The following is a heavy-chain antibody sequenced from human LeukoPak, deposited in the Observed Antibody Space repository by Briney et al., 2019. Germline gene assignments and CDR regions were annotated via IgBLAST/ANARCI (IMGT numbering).Heavy chain of an antibody. CDR2: IYTSGST. V-gene: IGHV4-61*02. CDR1: GGSISSGSYY. CDR3: ATLMATIDY. D-gene: IGHD5-24*01. Sequence: ASQTLSLTCTVSGGSISSGSYYWSWIRQPAGKGLEWIGRIYTSGSTNYNPSLKSRVTISVDTSKNQFSLKLSSVTAADTAVYYCATLMATIDYWGQGTLVTVSS. J-gene: IGHJ4*02.